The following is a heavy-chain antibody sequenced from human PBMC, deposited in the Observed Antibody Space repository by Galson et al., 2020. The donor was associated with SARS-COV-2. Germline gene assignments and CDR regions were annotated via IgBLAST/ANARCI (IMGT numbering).Heavy chain of an antibody. CDR3: ARRGPWELVSGLDY. J-gene: IGHJ4*02. CDR2: IDPSASYT. Sequence: KVSCKGSGYSFTTYGISWVRQMPGKGLEWMGRIDPSASYTKYSPSFQGHVTISVDNSHSTAYLQWSSLKASDTAMYYCARRGPWELVSGLDYWGQGTLVTVSS. CDR1: GYSFTTYG. V-gene: IGHV5-10-1*01. D-gene: IGHD3-10*01.